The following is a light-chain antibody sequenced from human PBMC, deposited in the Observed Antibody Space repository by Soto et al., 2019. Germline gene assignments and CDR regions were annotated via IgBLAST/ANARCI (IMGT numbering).Light chain of an antibody. J-gene: IGKJ1*01. CDR3: QQYYTTPRT. V-gene: IGKV4-1*01. CDR1: QSLLYTSNNKNY. CDR2: WAS. Sequence: DFVVTQSPKSLAVTLGGRATINCKSSQSLLYTSNNKNYLAWYQQKPGQPPKLIIYWASTRGSGVPDRFTGSGSGTDFTLTITNLQAEDAAVYYCQQYYTTPRTVGQGTKVDIK.